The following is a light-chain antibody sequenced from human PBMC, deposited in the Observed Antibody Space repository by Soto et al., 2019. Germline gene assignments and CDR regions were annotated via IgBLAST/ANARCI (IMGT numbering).Light chain of an antibody. CDR3: HQYGSSPAT. V-gene: IGKV3-20*01. CDR1: QSVSRSY. Sequence: EIVLTQSPGTLSLSPGERATISCRASQSVSRSYLAWYKQKPGQAPRLLIYGASSRATGIPDRFSRSAFGTDFTLTISRLEPEDFAMYYCHQYGSSPATFGQGTKLEIK. J-gene: IGKJ2*01. CDR2: GAS.